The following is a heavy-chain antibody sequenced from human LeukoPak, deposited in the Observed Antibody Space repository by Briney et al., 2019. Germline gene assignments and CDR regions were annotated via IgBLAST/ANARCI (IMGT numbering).Heavy chain of an antibody. D-gene: IGHD3-10*01. Sequence: PSETLSLTCTVSGGSLSGTSYYSGWIRQPPGKGLEWIGSIYYSGSTYYNPSPKSRVTISVDTSKNQFSLKQSSMTAADTAVYYCARHTYYYGSFDYWGKGTLVTVSS. CDR3: ARHTYYYGSFDY. V-gene: IGHV4-39*01. CDR1: GGSLSGTSYY. J-gene: IGHJ4*02. CDR2: IYYSGST.